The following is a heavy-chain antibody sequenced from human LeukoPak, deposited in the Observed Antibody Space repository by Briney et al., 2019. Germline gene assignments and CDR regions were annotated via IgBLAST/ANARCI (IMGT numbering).Heavy chain of an antibody. CDR3: ARWMRFGELPNWFDP. V-gene: IGHV4-59*01. D-gene: IGHD3-10*01. Sequence: SETLSLTCTVSGGSISSYYWSWIRQPPGKGLEWIGYIYYSGSTNYNPSLKSRVTISVDTSKNQFSLKLSSVAAADTAVYYCARWMRFGELPNWFDPWGQGTLVTVSS. CDR2: IYYSGST. J-gene: IGHJ5*02. CDR1: GGSISSYY.